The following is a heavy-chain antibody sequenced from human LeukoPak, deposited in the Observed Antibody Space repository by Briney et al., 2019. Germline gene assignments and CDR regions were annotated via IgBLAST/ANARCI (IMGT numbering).Heavy chain of an antibody. CDR2: LRGNDET. Sequence: GGSLRLSCAASGTSFRNYAMSWVRQAPARGPEWVSSLRGNDETFYADSVKGRFTLSRDDSRNTVYLQLNNLRVEDTAIYYCARASWVSDPDAVRWGQGTQVTVSS. CDR1: GTSFRNYA. CDR3: ARASWVSDPDAVR. D-gene: IGHD3-10*01. J-gene: IGHJ4*02. V-gene: IGHV3-23*01.